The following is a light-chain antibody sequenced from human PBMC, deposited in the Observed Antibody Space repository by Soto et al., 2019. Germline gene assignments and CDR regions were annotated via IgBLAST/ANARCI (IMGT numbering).Light chain of an antibody. CDR1: QNIGSN. CDR2: GAS. V-gene: IGKV3-15*01. CDR3: LQYRDWPFT. Sequence: IVMTQSPATLSVSPGERASLSCRASQNIGSNLAWYQQRPGQTPRLLLYGASSRATGVSATFTGTESGADFTLTISSLRSEDFAVYYCLQYRDWPFTFGQGTRLEIK. J-gene: IGKJ2*01.